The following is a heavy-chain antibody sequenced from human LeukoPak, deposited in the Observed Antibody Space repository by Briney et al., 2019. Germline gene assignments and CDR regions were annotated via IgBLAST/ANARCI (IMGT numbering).Heavy chain of an antibody. Sequence: GASVKVSFKCSVYTFTSYGISWVRQAPGQGREWMGWSSAYNGNTNYAQKLQGRVTMTTDTSTSTAYMELRSLRSDDPAVYYCARDHPMRQQLVTYGMDVWGQGTTVTVSS. D-gene: IGHD6-13*01. CDR1: VYTFTSYG. CDR3: ARDHPMRQQLVTYGMDV. CDR2: SSAYNGNT. J-gene: IGHJ6*02. V-gene: IGHV1-18*01.